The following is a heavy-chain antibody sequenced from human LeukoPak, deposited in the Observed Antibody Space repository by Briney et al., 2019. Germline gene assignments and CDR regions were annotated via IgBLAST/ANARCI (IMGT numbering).Heavy chain of an antibody. CDR1: GGSISTYY. CDR2: INHSGST. CDR3: ARKIAAAGTTLGDAFDI. Sequence: PSETLSLTCTVSGGSISTYYWSWIRQPPGKGLEWIGEINHSGSTNYNPSLKSRVTVSVDTSKNQFSLKLSSVTAADTAVYYCARKIAAAGTTLGDAFDIWGQGTMVTVSS. J-gene: IGHJ3*02. D-gene: IGHD6-13*01. V-gene: IGHV4-34*01.